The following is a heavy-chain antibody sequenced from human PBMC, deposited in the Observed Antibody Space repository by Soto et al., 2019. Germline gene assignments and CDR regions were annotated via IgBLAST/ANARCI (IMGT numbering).Heavy chain of an antibody. CDR1: GDSFTNND. D-gene: IGHD3-16*01. Sequence: ASVEVSFTASGDSFTNNDVSWLRQATGQGLEWMGWMNPGSGDTGYAQKFQGRVTMTRDISIATAYMELSSLRSDDTAIYYCARMATFGSLNWFDPWGQGTQVTVSS. CDR3: ARMATFGSLNWFDP. CDR2: MNPGSGDT. V-gene: IGHV1-8*01. J-gene: IGHJ5*02.